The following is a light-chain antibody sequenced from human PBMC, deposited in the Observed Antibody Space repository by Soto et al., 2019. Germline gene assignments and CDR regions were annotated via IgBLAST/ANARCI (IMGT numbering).Light chain of an antibody. Sequence: QSALTQPASVSGSPGQSIAISCTGTSSDVGGYDYVSWYQQQPDKAPKLMIYEVTKRPSGVSNRFSGSKSGNTASLTISGLQAEDEGDYNCSSHTSGSTRVFGTGTKLTVL. J-gene: IGLJ1*01. CDR1: SSDVGGYDY. V-gene: IGLV2-14*01. CDR2: EVT. CDR3: SSHTSGSTRV.